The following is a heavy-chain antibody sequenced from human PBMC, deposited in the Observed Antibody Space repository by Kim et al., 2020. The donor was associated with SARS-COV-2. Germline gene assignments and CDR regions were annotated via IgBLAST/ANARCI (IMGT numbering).Heavy chain of an antibody. CDR3: MKGGWGWIWDH. CDR2: IDGSDGTT. J-gene: IGHJ4*02. Sequence: GGSLRLSCTTSGFTITGHAMSWVRQAPGKGLEWVSSIDGSDGTTYYVDSVRGRFTISRDDSKNTLYLQMSALRGDDTAVYYCMKGGWGWIWDHWGQGTLV. CDR1: GFTITGHA. D-gene: IGHD2-21*01. V-gene: IGHV3-23*01.